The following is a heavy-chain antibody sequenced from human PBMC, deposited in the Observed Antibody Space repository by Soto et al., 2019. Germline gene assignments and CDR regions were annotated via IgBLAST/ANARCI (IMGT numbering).Heavy chain of an antibody. CDR3: ARFDVLMVYAKGGNWFDP. CDR1: GGSISSGGYY. Sequence: QVQLQESGPGLVKPSQTLSLTCTVSGGSISSGGYYWSWIRQHPGKGRGWIGYIYYSGSTYYNPSLKSRVTISVDTSKNQFSLKLSSVTAADTAVYYCARFDVLMVYAKGGNWFDPWGQGTLVTVSS. D-gene: IGHD2-8*01. CDR2: IYYSGST. V-gene: IGHV4-31*03. J-gene: IGHJ5*02.